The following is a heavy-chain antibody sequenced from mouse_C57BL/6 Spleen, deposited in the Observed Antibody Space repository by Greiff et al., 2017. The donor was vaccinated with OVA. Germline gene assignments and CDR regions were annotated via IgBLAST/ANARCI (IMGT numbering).Heavy chain of an antibody. V-gene: IGHV1-7*01. J-gene: IGHJ4*01. CDR2: INPSSGYT. Sequence: QVQLQQSGAELAKPGASVKLSCKASGYTFTSYWMHWVKQRPGQGLDWIGYINPSSGYTKYNQKFKDKATLTADKSSSTAYMQLSSLTYEDSAVDYCARSFNFYAMDYWGQGTSVTVSS. CDR1: GYTFTSYW. D-gene: IGHD1-3*01. CDR3: ARSFNFYAMDY.